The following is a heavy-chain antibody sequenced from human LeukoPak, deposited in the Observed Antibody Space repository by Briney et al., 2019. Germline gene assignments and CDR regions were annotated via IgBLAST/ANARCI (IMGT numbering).Heavy chain of an antibody. D-gene: IGHD3-9*01. V-gene: IGHV4-61*02. Sequence: PSQTLSLTCTVSGGSISSGSYYWSWIRQPAGKGLEWIGRIYTSGSTNSNTSLKSRVTISVDTSKNQFSLKLSSVTAADTAVYYCARSPGYYDILTPYYYYMDVWGKGTTVTISS. J-gene: IGHJ6*03. CDR1: GGSISSGSYY. CDR3: ARSPGYYDILTPYYYYMDV. CDR2: IYTSGST.